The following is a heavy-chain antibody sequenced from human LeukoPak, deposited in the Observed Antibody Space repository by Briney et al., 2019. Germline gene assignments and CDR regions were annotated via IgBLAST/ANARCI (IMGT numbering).Heavy chain of an antibody. V-gene: IGHV3-23*01. CDR2: ISGGGGST. J-gene: IGHJ4*02. CDR1: GFTFSSYA. D-gene: IGHD4-17*01. CDR3: AKVARLTTVTNRAPFDY. Sequence: GGSLRLSCAASGFTFSSYAMSWVRQAPGKGLEWVSAISGGGGSTYYADSVKGRFTISRDNSKNTLYLQMNSLRAEDTAVYYCAKVARLTTVTNRAPFDYWGQGTLVTVSS.